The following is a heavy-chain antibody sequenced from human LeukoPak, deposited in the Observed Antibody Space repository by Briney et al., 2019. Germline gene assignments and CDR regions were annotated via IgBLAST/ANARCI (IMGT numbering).Heavy chain of an antibody. V-gene: IGHV3-21*04. CDR1: GFAFKSFT. J-gene: IGHJ4*02. CDR3: AKGLFSAYDKYLDS. D-gene: IGHD5-12*01. CDR2: ISDTGRDI. Sequence: GGSLRLSCAGSGFAFKSFTMTWVRQAPGKGLEWVSLISDTGRDINYADSVRGRFTISRDNTKNSLFLQMDSLRVEDTAIYYCAKGLFSAYDKYLDSWGQGTLVTVSS.